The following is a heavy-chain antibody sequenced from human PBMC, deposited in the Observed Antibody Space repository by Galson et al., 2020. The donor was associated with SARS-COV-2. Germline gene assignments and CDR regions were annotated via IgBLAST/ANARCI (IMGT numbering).Heavy chain of an antibody. J-gene: IGHJ4*02. CDR1: GFTFSSYG. V-gene: IGHV3-33*01. D-gene: IGHD3-22*01. CDR3: ARDLRYYYDSSGSSYFDY. CDR2: IWYDGSNK. Sequence: GGSLRLSCAASGFTFSSYGMHWVRQAPGKGLEWVAVIWYDGSNKYYADSVKGRFTISRDNSKNTLYLQMNSLRAEDTAVYYCARDLRYYYDSSGSSYFDYWGQGTLVTVSS.